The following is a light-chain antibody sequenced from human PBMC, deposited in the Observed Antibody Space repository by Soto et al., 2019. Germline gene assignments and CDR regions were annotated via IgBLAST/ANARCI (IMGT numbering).Light chain of an antibody. J-gene: IGLJ2*01. V-gene: IGLV4-69*01. CDR1: SGHSSYA. Sequence: QSVLTQSPSASASLGASVKLTCTLSSGHSSYAIAWHQQQPEKGPRYLMKVNSDGSHSKGDGIPDRFSGSSSGAERYLTISSLQSEDEADYYCQTWGTGIRVFGGGTKLNVL. CDR3: QTWGTGIRV. CDR2: VNSDGSH.